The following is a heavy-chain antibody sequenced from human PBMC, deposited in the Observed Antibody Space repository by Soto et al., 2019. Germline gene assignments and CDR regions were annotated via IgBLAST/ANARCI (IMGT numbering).Heavy chain of an antibody. CDR3: ARAWRSQHRLPGWFDP. Sequence: QLQLQESGSGLVKPSQTLSITCAVSGGSISSGGYSWSWLRQPPGKGLEWIGYISHSGSTYYNPSLNSRVTMSVGRSKSQFSLKLSSVTAADTAVYYCARAWRSQHRLPGWFDPWCQGTMVTVSS. J-gene: IGHJ5*02. D-gene: IGHD6-25*01. V-gene: IGHV4-30-2*01. CDR2: ISHSGST. CDR1: GGSISSGGYS.